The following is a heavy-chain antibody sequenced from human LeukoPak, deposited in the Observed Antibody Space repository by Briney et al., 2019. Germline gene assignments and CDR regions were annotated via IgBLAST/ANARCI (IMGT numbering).Heavy chain of an antibody. CDR1: GFTVSSNY. CDR3: AKDLQSSWYVHYFDY. D-gene: IGHD6-13*01. CDR2: IYSGGST. J-gene: IGHJ4*02. Sequence: GGSLRLSCAASGFTVSSNYMSWVRQAPGKGLEWVSVIYSGGSTYYADSVKGRFTISRHNSKNTLYLQMNSLRAEDTAVYYCAKDLQSSWYVHYFDYWGQGTLVTVSS. V-gene: IGHV3-53*01.